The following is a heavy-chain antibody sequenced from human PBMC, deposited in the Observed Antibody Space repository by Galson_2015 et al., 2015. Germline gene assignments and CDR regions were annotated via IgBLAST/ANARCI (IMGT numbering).Heavy chain of an antibody. J-gene: IGHJ3*02. D-gene: IGHD5/OR15-5a*01. Sequence: SLRLSCAASGFSVRSNYMSWVRQAPGKGLEWVSGIYSGGSTYYADSAQGRFAISRDNSENTVYLQMNSLRAEDTAVYYCVSSVYDPYTFDIWGQGTMVTVSS. CDR1: GFSVRSNY. V-gene: IGHV3-53*01. CDR3: VSSVYDPYTFDI. CDR2: IYSGGST.